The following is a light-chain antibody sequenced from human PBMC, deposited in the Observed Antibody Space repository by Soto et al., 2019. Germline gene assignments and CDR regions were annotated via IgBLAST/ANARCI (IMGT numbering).Light chain of an antibody. V-gene: IGKV1-5*01. CDR1: QSIKDW. CDR3: QQYNSYPWT. Sequence: DIQMTQSPSSLSASVGDRVTITCRASQSIKDWLAWYQQKAGKAPKLLIFDASSLESGVPSRFSGSGSGTEFTLTVSSLQPDDFATFYCQQYNSYPWTFGQGTKVDI. CDR2: DAS. J-gene: IGKJ1*01.